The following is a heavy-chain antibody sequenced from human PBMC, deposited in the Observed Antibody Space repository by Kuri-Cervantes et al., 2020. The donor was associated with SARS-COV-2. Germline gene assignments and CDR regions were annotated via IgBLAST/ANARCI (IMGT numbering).Heavy chain of an antibody. D-gene: IGHD2-21*01. J-gene: IGHJ6*03. CDR2: IKQDGSEK. Sequence: ETLSLTCAASGFNFSSYWMSWVRQAPGKGLEWVANIKQDGSEKYYVDSVKGRFSMSRDNAKNSLYLQMSSLRAEDTAVYYCARVAGEGPIYYYYMDVWGKGTTVTVSS. V-gene: IGHV3-7*04. CDR3: ARVAGEGPIYYYYMDV. CDR1: GFNFSSYW.